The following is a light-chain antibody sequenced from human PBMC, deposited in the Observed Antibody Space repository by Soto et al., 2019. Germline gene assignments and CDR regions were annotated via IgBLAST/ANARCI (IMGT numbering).Light chain of an antibody. Sequence: EIVLTQSPATLSLSPGERVTLSCRASQSVSSYLAWYQQKPGQAPRLLIYDASNRATGIPARFSGSGSGTDFTLTISNLEPEDFAVYYCQQRSNWPYTFGQGTKLEIK. CDR1: QSVSSY. CDR2: DAS. J-gene: IGKJ2*01. CDR3: QQRSNWPYT. V-gene: IGKV3-11*01.